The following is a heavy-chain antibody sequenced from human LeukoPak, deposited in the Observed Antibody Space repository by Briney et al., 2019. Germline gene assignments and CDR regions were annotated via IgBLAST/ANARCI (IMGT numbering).Heavy chain of an antibody. CDR3: ARHATVVTPYDY. V-gene: IGHV4-39*01. CDR2: IFYSGST. Sequence: SETLSLTCTVSGGSISTSSYYWGWVRQPPGKGLEWIGNIFYSGSTYYSPSLKSRVTISLDTSRNQFSLKLSSVTAADTAVYYCARHATVVTPYDYWGQGTLVTVSS. CDR1: GGSISTSSYY. D-gene: IGHD4-23*01. J-gene: IGHJ4*02.